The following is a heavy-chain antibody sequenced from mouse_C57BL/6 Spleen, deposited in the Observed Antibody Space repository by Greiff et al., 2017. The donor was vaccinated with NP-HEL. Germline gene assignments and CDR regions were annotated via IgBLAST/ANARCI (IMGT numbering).Heavy chain of an antibody. CDR3: ARYDDYDWFAY. D-gene: IGHD2-4*01. CDR2: IDPSDSYT. J-gene: IGHJ3*01. V-gene: IGHV1-69*01. CDR1: GYTFTSYW. Sequence: QVQLQQPGAELVMPGASVKLSCKASGYTFTSYWMHWVKQRPGQGLEWIGEIDPSDSYTNYNQKFKGKSTLTVDKSSSTAYMQLSSLTSEDSAVYYCARYDDYDWFAYWGQGTLVTVSA.